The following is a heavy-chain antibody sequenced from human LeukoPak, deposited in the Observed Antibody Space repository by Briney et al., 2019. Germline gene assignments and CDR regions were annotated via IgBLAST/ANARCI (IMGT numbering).Heavy chain of an antibody. D-gene: IGHD5-18*01. CDR1: GFTFSSYW. CDR3: ARDNGGRYSYGDY. J-gene: IGHJ4*02. V-gene: IGHV3-7*01. CDR2: IKQDGSEK. Sequence: GGSLRLSCAASGFTFSSYWMSWVRQAPGKGLEWVANIKQDGSEKYYVDSVKGRFTTSRDNAKNSLYLQMNSLRAEDTAVYYCARDNGGRYSYGDYWGQGTLVTVSS.